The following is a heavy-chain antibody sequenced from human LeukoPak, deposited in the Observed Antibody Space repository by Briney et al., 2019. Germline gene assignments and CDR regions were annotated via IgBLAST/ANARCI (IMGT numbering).Heavy chain of an antibody. D-gene: IGHD3-10*01. CDR2: INHSGST. CDR1: GGSFSGYY. V-gene: IGHV4-34*01. J-gene: IGHJ4*02. Sequence: SETLSLTCAVYGGSFSGYYWSWIRQPPGKGLEWIGEINHSGSTNYNPSLKSRVTISVDTSKNQFSLKLSSVTAADTAVYYCIRGNPQQGSEDYWGQGTLVTVSS. CDR3: IRGNPQQGSEDY.